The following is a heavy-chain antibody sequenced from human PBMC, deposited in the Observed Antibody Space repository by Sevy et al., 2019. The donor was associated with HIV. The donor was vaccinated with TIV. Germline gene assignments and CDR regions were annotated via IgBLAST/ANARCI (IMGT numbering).Heavy chain of an antibody. J-gene: IGHJ6*03. CDR2: IYTSGST. Sequence: SETLSLTCTVSGGSISSYYWSWIRQPAGKGLEWIGRIYTSGSTNYNPSLKSRVTMSVATSKNQFSLKLSSVTAANTAVYYCARDLPIAAADNYYYYYMDVWGKGTTVTVSS. CDR1: GGSISSYY. CDR3: ARDLPIAAADNYYYYYMDV. V-gene: IGHV4-4*07. D-gene: IGHD6-13*01.